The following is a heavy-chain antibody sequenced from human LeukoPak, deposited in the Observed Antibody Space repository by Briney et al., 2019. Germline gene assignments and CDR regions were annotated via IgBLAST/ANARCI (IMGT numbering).Heavy chain of an antibody. V-gene: IGHV4-4*02. CDR1: GGSISSSNW. CDR3: ARDMGYYYGSGSYPGAFDI. CDR2: IYHSGST. D-gene: IGHD3-10*01. J-gene: IGHJ3*02. Sequence: SGTLSLTCAVSGGSISSSNWWSWVRQPPGKGLEWIGEIYHSGSTNYNPSLKSRVTISVDKSKNQFSLKLSSVTAADTAVYYCARDMGYYYGSGSYPGAFDIWGQGTMVTVSS.